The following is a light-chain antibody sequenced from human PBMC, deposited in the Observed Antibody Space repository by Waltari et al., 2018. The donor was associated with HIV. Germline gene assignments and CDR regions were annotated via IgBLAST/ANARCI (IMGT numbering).Light chain of an antibody. Sequence: QSVLTQPPSVSEAPRQRVTISCSGSSSNIGNNAVNWYQQVPGKAPKLLIYFAEFVSSGVADRFCGSKSGTSASLAIRGLQSEDEADYYCAAWDDSLNGYVFGSGTKVTVL. CDR2: FAE. V-gene: IGLV1-36*01. J-gene: IGLJ1*01. CDR3: AAWDDSLNGYV. CDR1: SSNIGNNA.